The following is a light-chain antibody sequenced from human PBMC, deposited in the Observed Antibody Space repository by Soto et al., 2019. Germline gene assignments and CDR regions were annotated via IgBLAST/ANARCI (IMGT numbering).Light chain of an antibody. CDR3: QQYNNWPPDRT. Sequence: EIVMTQSPATLSVSPGERATLSCRASQSVGSNLAWYQQKPGQAPRLLIYGASTRATGIPARFSGSGSGTEFTLTISSLQSEDFGFYFCQQYNNWPPDRTFGQGTKVEIK. V-gene: IGKV3-15*01. CDR1: QSVGSN. CDR2: GAS. J-gene: IGKJ1*01.